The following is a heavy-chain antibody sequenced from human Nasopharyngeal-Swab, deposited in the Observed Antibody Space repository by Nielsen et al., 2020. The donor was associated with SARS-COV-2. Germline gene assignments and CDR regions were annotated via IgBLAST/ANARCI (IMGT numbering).Heavy chain of an antibody. CDR2: ISYDGSTK. Sequence: GGSLRLSCAASGFTFTSYDIHWVRQAPGKGLEWVAVISYDGSTKYYADSVKGRFTVSRDNSKNTLYLQMNSLRAEDTAEYYCARGIIAAAEDWGQGTLVTVSS. V-gene: IGHV3-30-3*01. D-gene: IGHD6-13*01. CDR1: GFTFTSYD. J-gene: IGHJ4*02. CDR3: ARGIIAAAED.